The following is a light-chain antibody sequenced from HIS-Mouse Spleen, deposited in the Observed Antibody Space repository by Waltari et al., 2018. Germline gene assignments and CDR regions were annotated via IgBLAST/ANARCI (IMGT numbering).Light chain of an antibody. V-gene: IGLV3-10*01. Sequence: SYDLTQPPSVSVSPGQTARTTCSGDALPTKYSYWYQQKSGQAPVLVIYEDRKRPSGIPVRFSGSSSGTMATLTISGAQVEDEADYYCYSTDSSGNHRVFGGGTKLTVL. CDR1: ALPTKY. CDR2: EDR. CDR3: YSTDSSGNHRV. J-gene: IGLJ2*01.